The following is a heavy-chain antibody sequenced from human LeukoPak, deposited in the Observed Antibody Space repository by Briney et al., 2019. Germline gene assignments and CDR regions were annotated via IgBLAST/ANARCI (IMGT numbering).Heavy chain of an antibody. D-gene: IGHD3-10*01. V-gene: IGHV4-59*01. J-gene: IGHJ4*02. Sequence: PSETLSLTCTVSGGSISSSYWSWIRQPPGKGLEWIGYIYYSGSANYNPSLKSRVTISVDTSKNQFSLKLSSATAADTAVYYCARADYYGSGFDYWGQGTLVTVSS. CDR3: ARADYYGSGFDY. CDR1: GGSISSSY. CDR2: IYYSGSA.